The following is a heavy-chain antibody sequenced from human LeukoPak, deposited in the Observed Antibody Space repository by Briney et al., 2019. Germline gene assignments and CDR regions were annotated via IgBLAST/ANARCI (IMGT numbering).Heavy chain of an antibody. V-gene: IGHV4-59*08. J-gene: IGHJ6*02. CDR2: SNSSGRT. D-gene: IGHD3-10*01. CDR1: GGSISSYY. Sequence: SETLSLTCTVSGGSISSYYWSWIRQPPGKGLEWIGYSNSSGRTNYNPSLKSRVTISVDTSKTQFSLKLSSVPAADTAVYYCARLSYGSRLGVSGQGTTVTVSS. CDR3: ARLSYGSRLGV.